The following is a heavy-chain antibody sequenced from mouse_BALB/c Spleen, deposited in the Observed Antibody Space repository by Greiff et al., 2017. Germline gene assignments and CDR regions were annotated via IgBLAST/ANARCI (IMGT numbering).Heavy chain of an antibody. CDR3: AREELHYVYRAIDY. V-gene: IGHV5-6-5*01. D-gene: IGHD1-2*01. Sequence: EVMLVESGGGLVKPGGSLKLSCAASGFTFSSYAMSWVRQTPEKRLEWVASISSGGSTYYPDSVKGRFTISRDNARNILYLQMSSLRSEDTAMYYCAREELHYVYRAIDYWGQGTSVTVSS. CDR2: ISSGGST. J-gene: IGHJ4*01. CDR1: GFTFSSYA.